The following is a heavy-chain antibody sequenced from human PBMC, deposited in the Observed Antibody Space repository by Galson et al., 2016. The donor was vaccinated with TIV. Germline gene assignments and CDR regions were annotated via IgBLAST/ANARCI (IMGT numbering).Heavy chain of an antibody. J-gene: IGHJ4*02. CDR1: GFRFGDYW. CDR3: TSLGPSSVFDF. V-gene: IGHV3-7*01. Sequence: SLRLSCAASGFRFGDYWGTWVRQAPGMGLEWVASMSKDGSEKYYVDSVKGRFTFSRDNPKNSLYLQMNNLRAEDTAIYYCTSLGPSSVFDFWGQGALVTVSS. CDR2: MSKDGSEK. D-gene: IGHD1-26*01.